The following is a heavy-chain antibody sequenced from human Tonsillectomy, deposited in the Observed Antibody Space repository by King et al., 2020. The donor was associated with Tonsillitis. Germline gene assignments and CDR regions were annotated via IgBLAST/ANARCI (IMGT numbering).Heavy chain of an antibody. CDR2: ISTYNGNT. Sequence: VQLVESGAEVKKPGASVKVSCKASGYTFTNYLINWVRQAPGQGLEWMGWISTYNGNTNYAQKFQGRVTMTTDTSTSTAYMELRTLRSDDTAVYYCARDLGYCSGGSCYSEGLDPWGQGTLVTVSS. J-gene: IGHJ5*02. CDR3: ARDLGYCSGGSCYSEGLDP. CDR1: GYTFTNYL. V-gene: IGHV1-18*01. D-gene: IGHD2-15*01.